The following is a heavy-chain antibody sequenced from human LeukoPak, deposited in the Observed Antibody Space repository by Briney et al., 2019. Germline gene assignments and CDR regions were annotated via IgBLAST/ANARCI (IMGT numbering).Heavy chain of an antibody. V-gene: IGHV4-34*01. J-gene: IGHJ4*02. CDR3: ARDRYGDYYFDY. CDR2: INHSGST. Sequence: SETLSLTCAVYGGSFSGYYWSWIRQPPGKGLEWIGEINHSGSTNYNPSLKSRVTISVDTSKNQFSLKLSSVTAADTAVYYCARDRYGDYYFDYWGQGTLVTVSP. CDR1: GGSFSGYY. D-gene: IGHD4-17*01.